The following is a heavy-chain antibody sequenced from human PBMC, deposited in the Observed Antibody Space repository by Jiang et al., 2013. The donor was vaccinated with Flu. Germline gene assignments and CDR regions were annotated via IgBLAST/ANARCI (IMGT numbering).Heavy chain of an antibody. J-gene: IGHJ5*02. V-gene: IGHV2-5*01. CDR3: AHRPAGGYWFDP. CDR2: IYWNDDK. D-gene: IGHD6-19*01. Sequence: KPTQTLTLTCTXSGFSLSTSGVGVGWIRQPPGKALEWLALIYWNDDKRYSPSLKSRLTITKDTSKNQVVLTMTNMDPVDTATYYRAHRPAGGYWFDPWGQGTLVTVSS. CDR1: GFSLSTSGVG.